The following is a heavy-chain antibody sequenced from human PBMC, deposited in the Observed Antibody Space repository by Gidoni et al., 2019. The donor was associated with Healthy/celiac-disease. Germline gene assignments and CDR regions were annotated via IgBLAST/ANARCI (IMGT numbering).Heavy chain of an antibody. CDR3: ARGGRQLVDAFDI. CDR1: GGTFSSYT. Sequence: QLVQSGAAVKKPASSVKVSCKASGGTFSSYTISWVRQAPGQGLEWRGRRIPSLGIANDAKKLQGRVTSTADKSTSTAYMELSSLRSEDTAVYYCARGGRQLVDAFDIWGQGTMVTVSS. V-gene: IGHV1-69*02. D-gene: IGHD6-6*01. CDR2: RIPSLGIA. J-gene: IGHJ3*02.